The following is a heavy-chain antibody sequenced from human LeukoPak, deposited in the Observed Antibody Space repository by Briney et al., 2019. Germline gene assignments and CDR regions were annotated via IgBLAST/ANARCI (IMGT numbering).Heavy chain of an antibody. CDR3: ARGRLLWFGEFPWFDP. V-gene: IGHV4-59*12. D-gene: IGHD3-10*01. J-gene: IGHJ5*02. CDR1: GGSISSYY. Sequence: PSETLSLTCTVSGGSISSYYWSWIRQPPGKGLEWIGYIYYSGSTNYNPSLKSRVTISVDTSKNQFSLKLSSVTAADTAVYYCARGRLLWFGEFPWFDPWGQGTLVTVSS. CDR2: IYYSGST.